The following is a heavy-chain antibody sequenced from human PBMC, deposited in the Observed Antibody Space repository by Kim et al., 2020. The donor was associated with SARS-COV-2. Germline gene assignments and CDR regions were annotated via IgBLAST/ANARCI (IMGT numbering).Heavy chain of an antibody. CDR1: GGSFSGYY. D-gene: IGHD4-17*01. CDR2: INHSGST. CDR3: ARGGDYDALGD. Sequence: SETLSLTCAVYGGSFSGYYWSWIRQPPGKGLEWIGEINHSGSTNYNPSLKSRVTISVDTSKNQFSLKLSSVTAADTAVYYCARGGDYDALGDWGQGTLVTVSS. V-gene: IGHV4-34*01. J-gene: IGHJ4*02.